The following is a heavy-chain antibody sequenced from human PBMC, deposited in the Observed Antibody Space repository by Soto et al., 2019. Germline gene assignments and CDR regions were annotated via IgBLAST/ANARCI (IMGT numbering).Heavy chain of an antibody. CDR2: ISGSGDST. D-gene: IGHD6-13*01. J-gene: IGHJ4*02. CDR1: GFTFSSYA. V-gene: IGHV3-23*01. Sequence: EVQLLDSGGGLVQPGGSLRLSCAASGFTFSSYAMNWVRQAPGKGLEWVSVISGSGDSTYYADSVKGRFTISRDNSKNTLYLPMTSLRTADTAVYSCARRGPGTYFDYWGQGTLVTVSS. CDR3: ARRGPGTYFDY.